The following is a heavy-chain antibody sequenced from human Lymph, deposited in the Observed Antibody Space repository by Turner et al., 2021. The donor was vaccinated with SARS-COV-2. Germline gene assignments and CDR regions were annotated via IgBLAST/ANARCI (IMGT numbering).Heavy chain of an antibody. D-gene: IGHD6-6*01. V-gene: IGHV3-23*01. CDR3: ANLYSSSAAGDP. CDR2: IGGSGGST. J-gene: IGHJ5*02. Sequence: EVQLLESGGGLVQPGGSLRLSCAASGFPFSSYAMSWVRQAPGKGLGWVSAIGGSGGSTYYADSVKGRFTISRDNSKNTLYLQMNSLRAEDTAVYYCANLYSSSAAGDPWGQGTLVTVSS. CDR1: GFPFSSYA.